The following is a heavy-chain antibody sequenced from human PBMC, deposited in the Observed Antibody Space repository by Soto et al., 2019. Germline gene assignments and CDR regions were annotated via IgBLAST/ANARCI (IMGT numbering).Heavy chain of an antibody. CDR2: TYYRSKWYN. J-gene: IGHJ5*01. D-gene: IGHD2-15*01. Sequence: QVQLQQSGPGLVKPSQTLSLTCAISGDSVSTNSATWDWIRQPPSRVLELLGRTYYRSKWYNDYAVSVKGRITIKPDTSNSLLSLQLNSVTPAVTAVYYCASLVGNSGLDSWGQGTLVTVSS. CDR3: ASLVGNSGLDS. V-gene: IGHV6-1*01. CDR1: GDSVSTNSAT.